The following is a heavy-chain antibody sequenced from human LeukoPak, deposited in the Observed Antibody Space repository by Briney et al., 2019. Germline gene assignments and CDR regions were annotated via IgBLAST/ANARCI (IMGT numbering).Heavy chain of an antibody. CDR2: IYYSGST. CDR3: ARAPLALLLWFGELLPTGLMDV. CDR1: GGSFSGYY. D-gene: IGHD3-10*01. Sequence: PSETLSLTCAVYGGSFSGYYWSWIRQPPGKGLEWIGYIYYSGSTYYNPSLKSRITISIDTSKNQFSLKLSSVTAADTAVYYCARAPLALLLWFGELLPTGLMDVWGQGTTVTVSS. V-gene: IGHV4-30-4*08. J-gene: IGHJ6*02.